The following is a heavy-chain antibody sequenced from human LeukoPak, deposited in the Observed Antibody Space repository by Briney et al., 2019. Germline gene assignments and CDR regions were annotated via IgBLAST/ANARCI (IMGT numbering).Heavy chain of an antibody. CDR3: ARGGAARLHFQN. V-gene: IGHV4-59*01. CDR1: GGSISSYY. Sequence: SETLSLTCTVSGGSISSYYWSWIRQPPGKGLEWIGYIYHSGSTNYNPSLQSRVTISVDTSKNQSSLNLNSVTAADTAVYYCARGGAARLHFQNWGQGTLVTVSS. J-gene: IGHJ1*01. CDR2: IYHSGST. D-gene: IGHD6-6*01.